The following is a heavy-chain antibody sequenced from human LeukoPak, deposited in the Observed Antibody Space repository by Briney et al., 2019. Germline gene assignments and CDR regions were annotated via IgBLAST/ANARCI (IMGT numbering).Heavy chain of an antibody. CDR2: INHSGST. D-gene: IGHD2-2*02. J-gene: IGHJ4*02. V-gene: IGHV4-34*01. Sequence: SETLSLTCAVYGGSFSGYYWSWIRQPPGKGLEWIGEINHSGSTNYNPSLKGRVTILVDTSKNQVSLELSSVTAADTAVYYCVYCSSTTCYMARPYYWGQGTLVTVSS. CDR1: GGSFSGYY. CDR3: VYCSSTTCYMARPYY.